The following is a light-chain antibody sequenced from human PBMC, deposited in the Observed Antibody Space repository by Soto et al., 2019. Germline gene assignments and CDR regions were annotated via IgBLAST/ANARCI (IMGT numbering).Light chain of an antibody. CDR3: SSYVTTNARV. CDR2: EVS. CDR1: GSCIANYNF. V-gene: IGLV2-14*01. J-gene: IGLJ1*01. Sequence: QSVLTQPASVSGSPGQSITISCTGTGSCIANYNFVSWYQHHPGKAPKLMIYEVSNRPSGVSDRFSGSKSGNTASLTISGLQAEDEADYYCSSYVTTNARVFGTGTKLTVL.